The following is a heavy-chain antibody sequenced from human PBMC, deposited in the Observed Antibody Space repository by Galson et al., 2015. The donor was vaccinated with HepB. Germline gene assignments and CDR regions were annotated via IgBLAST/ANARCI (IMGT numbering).Heavy chain of an antibody. CDR1: GDSVSSNSAT. V-gene: IGHV6-1*01. CDR2: TYYRSKWFY. J-gene: IGHJ4*02. Sequence: CAISGDSVSSNSATWNRIRQSPSRGLEWLGRTYYRSKWFYDYALSVRSRITINPDTSKNQFSLQLNSVSPEDAAVYYCARGAYYDNWGRGTLVTVSS. CDR3: ARGAYYDN.